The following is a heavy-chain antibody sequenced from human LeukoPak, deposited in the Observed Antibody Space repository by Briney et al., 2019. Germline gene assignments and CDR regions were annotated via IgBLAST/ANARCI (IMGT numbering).Heavy chain of an antibody. Sequence: GGSLRLSCEASGFTFTTYSMNWVRQAPGKGLEWVSYISTSGNTIYYADSVRGRFTISRDNAKDSLYLQINSLRAEDTAVYYCAREYRTAYFDYWGQGTLVTVSS. CDR1: GFTFTTYS. J-gene: IGHJ4*02. CDR3: AREYRTAYFDY. CDR2: ISTSGNTI. D-gene: IGHD2-2*01. V-gene: IGHV3-48*01.